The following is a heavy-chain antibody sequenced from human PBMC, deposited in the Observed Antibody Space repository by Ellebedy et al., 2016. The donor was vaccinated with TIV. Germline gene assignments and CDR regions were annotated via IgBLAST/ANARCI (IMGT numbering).Heavy chain of an antibody. CDR3: VRDRLMISFGGVPDS. CDR2: INPSGGST. CDR1: GYTFTSYG. Sequence: ASVKVSCKASGYTFTSYGISWVRQAPGQGLEWMGIINPSGGSTTYAQKFQGWVTMTRDTSISTAYMELSRLRSEDTAVYYCVRDRLMISFGGVPDSWGQGTLVTVSS. D-gene: IGHD3-16*01. J-gene: IGHJ5*01. V-gene: IGHV1-2*04.